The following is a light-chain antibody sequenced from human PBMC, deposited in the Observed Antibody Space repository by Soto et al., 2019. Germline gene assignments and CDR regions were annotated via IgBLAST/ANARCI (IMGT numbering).Light chain of an antibody. J-gene: IGKJ5*01. CDR1: QSVSSY. Sequence: EIVLTQSPATLSLSPGERATLSCRASQSVSSYLAWFQQKPGQAPRLLIYDASNRAAGIPARFSGSGSGTDFTLTISSLEPEDVAVYYCQQGSNVFGQGTRLEIK. CDR3: QQGSNV. CDR2: DAS. V-gene: IGKV3-11*01.